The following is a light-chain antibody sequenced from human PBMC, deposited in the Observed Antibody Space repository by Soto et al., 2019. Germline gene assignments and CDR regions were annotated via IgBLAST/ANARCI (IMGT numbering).Light chain of an antibody. Sequence: EIVLRQSPGTLSLSPAERATLSCRAIQTISSTALAWYQQNPGQAPRLLIYGASSRATGIPDRFSGSGSGTDFTLTISRLEPEDFAVYYCQQYGSSPPWTFGQGTKVDIK. V-gene: IGKV3-20*01. CDR3: QQYGSSPPWT. J-gene: IGKJ1*01. CDR1: QTISSTA. CDR2: GAS.